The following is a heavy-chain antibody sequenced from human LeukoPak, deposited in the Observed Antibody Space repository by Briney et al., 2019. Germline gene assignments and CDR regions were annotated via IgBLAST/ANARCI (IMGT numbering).Heavy chain of an antibody. CDR1: GGSISSSSYY. D-gene: IGHD2-2*01. CDR2: IYDSGST. Sequence: SETLSLTCTVSGGSISSSSYYWGWLRQPPGKGLEWIGRIYDSGSTYYNPSLKSRLSISVHTPKNQFSLQLSSVTAADTAVYYCARREDCSSTSCYPGWGYYFDYWGQGTLVTVSS. CDR3: ARREDCSSTSCYPGWGYYFDY. J-gene: IGHJ4*02. V-gene: IGHV4-39*01.